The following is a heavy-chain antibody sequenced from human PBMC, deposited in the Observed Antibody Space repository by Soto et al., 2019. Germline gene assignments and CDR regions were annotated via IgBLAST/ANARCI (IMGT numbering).Heavy chain of an antibody. CDR2: VSANADGT. CDR3: SKGRLSFDF. Sequence: GVSLRLSCAASGFIFSNYAMNWVRQAPGKGLEWVSFVSANADGTFYADSVKGRFSISRDNSKNTLYLQMNNLRAEDTAIYYCSKGRLSFDFWGQGNLVTVSS. V-gene: IGHV3-23*01. CDR1: GFIFSNYA. J-gene: IGHJ4*02.